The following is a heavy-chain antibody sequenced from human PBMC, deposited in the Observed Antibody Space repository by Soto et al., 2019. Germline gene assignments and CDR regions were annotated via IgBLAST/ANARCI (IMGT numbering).Heavy chain of an antibody. J-gene: IGHJ4*02. CDR3: ASGHDAYKVRY. CDR2: IYYTGST. D-gene: IGHD1-1*01. CDR1: GGSISSGGTGSY. V-gene: IGHV4-31*03. Sequence: QVQLQESGPGLVKPSQTLSLTCTVSGGSISSGGTGSYWTWIRQLPGKGLEWIGYIYYTGSTYSNPSLTSRPTISIDTSENQFSLKLTSVTAADTAVYFCASGHDAYKVRYWGQGTLVTVSS.